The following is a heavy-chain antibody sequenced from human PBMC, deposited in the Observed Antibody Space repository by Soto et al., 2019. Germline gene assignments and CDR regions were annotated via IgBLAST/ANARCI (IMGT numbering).Heavy chain of an antibody. V-gene: IGHV4-61*08. CDR3: ARSPNYFNYGFDV. Sequence: SETLSLTCTVSGGSVRRGDCFWSWLRQSPGKGLEWIAYIYYSGSTNYNPSLKSRATISVDTSKSQVSLTLTSMTAADAALYYCARSPNYFNYGFDVWGQGTAVTVS. D-gene: IGHD3-10*01. J-gene: IGHJ6*02. CDR1: GGSVRRGDCF. CDR2: IYYSGST.